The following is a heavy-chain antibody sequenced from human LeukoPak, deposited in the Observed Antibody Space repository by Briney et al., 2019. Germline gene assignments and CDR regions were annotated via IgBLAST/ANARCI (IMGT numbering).Heavy chain of an antibody. Sequence: SQTLSLTCAISGDSVSSNSVSWHWIRQSPSRGLEWLGRTYYRSKWFSDYTVSVKSRISINPDTAKNQFSLQLNSVTPEDTAVYYCARKTATSSLDYWGQGTLVTVSS. D-gene: IGHD6-6*01. CDR2: TYYRSKWFS. J-gene: IGHJ4*02. CDR3: ARKTATSSLDY. V-gene: IGHV6-1*01. CDR1: GDSVSSNSVS.